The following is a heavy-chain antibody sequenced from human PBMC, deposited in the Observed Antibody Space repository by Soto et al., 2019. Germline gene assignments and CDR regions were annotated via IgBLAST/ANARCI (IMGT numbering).Heavy chain of an antibody. D-gene: IGHD1-26*01. CDR2: ISAYNGNT. J-gene: IGHJ5*02. CDR3: ARVLPQRWWLAP. CDR1: GYTFTSYG. Sequence: GASVKVSCTASGYTFTSYGISWVRQAPGEGLEWMGWISAYNGNTDYAQKLQGRVTMTTDTSTSTAYMELRSLRSDDTAVYYCARVLPQRWWLAPSSQGTLDTV. V-gene: IGHV1-18*01.